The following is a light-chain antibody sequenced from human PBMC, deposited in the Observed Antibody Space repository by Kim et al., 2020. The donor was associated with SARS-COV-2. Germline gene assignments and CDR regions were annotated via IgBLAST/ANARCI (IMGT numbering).Light chain of an antibody. Sequence: QSALTQPASVSGSPGQSITISCTGTSSDVGGYNYVSWYQHHPGKAPKLMIYDVSKRPSGVSNRFSGSKSGNTASLTISGLQAEDEADYYCCSFTSSNTYVFVTGTKVTVL. J-gene: IGLJ1*01. CDR3: CSFTSSNTYV. CDR2: DVS. V-gene: IGLV2-14*03. CDR1: SSDVGGYNY.